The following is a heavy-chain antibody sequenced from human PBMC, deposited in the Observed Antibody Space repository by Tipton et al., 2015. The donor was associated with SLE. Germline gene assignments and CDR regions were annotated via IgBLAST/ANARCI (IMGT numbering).Heavy chain of an antibody. V-gene: IGHV3-7*01. D-gene: IGHD6-13*01. J-gene: IGHJ6*03. Sequence: SLRLSCAASGFTFSTYWMSWVRQAPGKGLEWVANIKQDGSEKYYVDSVKGRFTISRDNANNSLYLQMNSLRAEDTAVYYCARELAAAGHYYYMDVWGKGTTVTVSS. CDR2: IKQDGSEK. CDR3: ARELAAAGHYYYMDV. CDR1: GFTFSTYW.